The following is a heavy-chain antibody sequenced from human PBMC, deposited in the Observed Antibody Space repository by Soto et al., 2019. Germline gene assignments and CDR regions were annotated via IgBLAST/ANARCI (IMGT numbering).Heavy chain of an antibody. CDR3: AKGSSYRSGWISSMFDY. V-gene: IGHV3-30*18. CDR1: GFTFSNYG. Sequence: PGGSLRLSCAASGFTFSNYGMHWVRQAPGKGLEWMAIISYDGSIKYCADSVKGRFTISRDNSKNTLYLQMNSLRTEDTAVYYCAKGSSYRSGWISSMFDYWGQGTLVTVSS. CDR2: ISYDGSIK. D-gene: IGHD6-19*01. J-gene: IGHJ4*02.